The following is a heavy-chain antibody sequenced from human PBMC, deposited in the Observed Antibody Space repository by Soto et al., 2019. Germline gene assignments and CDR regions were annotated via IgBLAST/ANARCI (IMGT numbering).Heavy chain of an antibody. V-gene: IGHV4-59*01. CDR3: ARGVDRDGYPPLVDY. Sequence: QVQLQESGPGLVKPSETLSLTCTVSGGSISSYYWSWIRQPPGKGLEWIGYIYYSGSTNYNPSLKSRVTISVDTSKNQFSLKLSSVTAADTAVYYCARGVDRDGYPPLVDYWGQGTLVTVSS. CDR1: GGSISSYY. D-gene: IGHD5-12*01. CDR2: IYYSGST. J-gene: IGHJ4*02.